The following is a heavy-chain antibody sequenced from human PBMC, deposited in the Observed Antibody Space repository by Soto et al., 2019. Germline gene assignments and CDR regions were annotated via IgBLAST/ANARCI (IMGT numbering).Heavy chain of an antibody. V-gene: IGHV1-69*02. J-gene: IGHJ4*02. CDR1: GGTFSSYT. Sequence: QVQLVQSGAEVKKPRSSVKVSCKASGGTFSSYTITWVRQAPGQGLEWMGRIIPILGIANYAQKFQGRVTITADKSTGTAYIELSSLRSEDTAVYYCLNIPHYWGQGTLVTVSS. CDR3: LNIPHY. CDR2: IIPILGIA.